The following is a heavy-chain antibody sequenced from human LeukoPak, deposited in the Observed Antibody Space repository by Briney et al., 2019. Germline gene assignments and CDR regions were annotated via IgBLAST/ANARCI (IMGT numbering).Heavy chain of an antibody. V-gene: IGHV4-39*01. Sequence: SETLSLTSAVSAGSISSSTYYWDWIRQPPGKGLQWLGTIYYAGNTHYNPSLKGRVTISVDRSNNQFSLILSSVTAADTAVYYCARHGADTALPLAFDIWGQGTVVTVSS. CDR1: AGSISSSTYY. CDR3: ARHGADTALPLAFDI. CDR2: IYYAGNT. J-gene: IGHJ3*02. D-gene: IGHD5-18*01.